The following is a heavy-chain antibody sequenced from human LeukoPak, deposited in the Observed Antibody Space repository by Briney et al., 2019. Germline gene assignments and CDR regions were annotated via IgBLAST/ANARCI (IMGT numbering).Heavy chain of an antibody. CDR3: ARDQERYYDSSGYYWNY. CDR1: GYTFTGYY. V-gene: IGHV1-2*06. J-gene: IGHJ4*02. Sequence: ASVKVSCXASGYTFTGYYMHWVRQAPGQGLEWMGRINPNSGGTNYAQKFQGRVTMTRDTSISTAYMELSRLRSDDTAVYYCARDQERYYDSSGYYWNYWGQGTLVTVSS. CDR2: INPNSGGT. D-gene: IGHD3-22*01.